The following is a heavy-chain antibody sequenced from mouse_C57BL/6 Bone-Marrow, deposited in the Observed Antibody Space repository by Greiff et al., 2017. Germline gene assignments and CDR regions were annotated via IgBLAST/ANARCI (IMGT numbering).Heavy chain of an antibody. CDR2: IRNKANNHAT. CDR1: GFTFSDAW. J-gene: IGHJ3*01. V-gene: IGHV6-6*01. CDR3: TGYYGGSYDWFAY. Sequence: EVMLVESGGGLVQPGGSMKLSCAASGFTFSDAWMDWVRQSPEKGLEWVAEIRNKANNHATYYAESVKGRFTISRDDSKSSVYLQMNSLRAEDTGIYYGTGYYGGSYDWFAYWGQGTLVTVSA. D-gene: IGHD1-1*01.